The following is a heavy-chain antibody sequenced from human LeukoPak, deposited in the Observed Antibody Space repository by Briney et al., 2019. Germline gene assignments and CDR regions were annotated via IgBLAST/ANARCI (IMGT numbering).Heavy chain of an antibody. Sequence: SETLSLTCAVYGGSFSGYYWSWVRQPPGKGLEWIGEINHSGSTNYNPSLTSGVTISVDTSKKQFSLKMSSVTAANTAVYYCARGPYSSSWYLRSYYFDYWGQGTLVTVSS. J-gene: IGHJ4*02. CDR1: GGSFSGYY. CDR3: ARGPYSSSWYLRSYYFDY. CDR2: INHSGST. V-gene: IGHV4-34*01. D-gene: IGHD6-13*01.